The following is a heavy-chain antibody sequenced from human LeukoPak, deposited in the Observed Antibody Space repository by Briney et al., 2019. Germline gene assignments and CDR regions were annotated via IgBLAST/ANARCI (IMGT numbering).Heavy chain of an antibody. CDR3: ASGYSSSWYYFDN. Sequence: PSETLSLTCTVSVDSISSYYWSWIRQSPGKGLEWIGYIYYSGSTNYNPSLKSRVTISVDTSKNQFSLMLSSVTAADTAVYYCASGYSSSWYYFDNWGQGTLVTVSS. D-gene: IGHD6-13*01. V-gene: IGHV4-59*01. CDR2: IYYSGST. CDR1: VDSISSYY. J-gene: IGHJ4*02.